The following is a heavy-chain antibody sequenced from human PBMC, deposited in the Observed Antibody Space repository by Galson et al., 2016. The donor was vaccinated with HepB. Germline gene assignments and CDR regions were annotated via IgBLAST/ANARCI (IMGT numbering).Heavy chain of an antibody. CDR3: ARDGDNWNDFDC. D-gene: IGHD1-1*01. Sequence: SLRLSCAASGFIFSSYSMNWVRQAPGKGLEWVSYISRSTPTIHYADSVKGRFTISRDNAKNSVYLQLNSLRADDTAVYYCARDGDNWNDFDCWGQGTLVTVSS. CDR2: ISRSTPTI. J-gene: IGHJ4*02. CDR1: GFIFSSYS. V-gene: IGHV3-48*04.